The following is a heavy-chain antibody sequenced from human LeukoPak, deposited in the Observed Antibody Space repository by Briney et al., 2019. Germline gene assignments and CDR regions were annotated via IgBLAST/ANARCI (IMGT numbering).Heavy chain of an antibody. CDR2: NYPGDFDT. D-gene: IGHD3-22*01. CDR3: ARGSDSSGYLFDY. V-gene: IGHV5-51*01. J-gene: IGHJ4*02. CDR1: GYSFTSYW. Sequence: GESLKISCKGSGYSFTSYWIGWVRQMPGKGLEWMGINYPGDFDTRYSPSFQRQVTVSADKSISAAYLQWSSLKASDTAMYCCARGSDSSGYLFDYWGQGTLVTVSS.